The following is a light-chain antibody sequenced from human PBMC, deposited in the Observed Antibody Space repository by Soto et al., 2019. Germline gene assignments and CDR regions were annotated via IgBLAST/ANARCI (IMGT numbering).Light chain of an antibody. CDR1: QTVERW. CDR2: DVS. V-gene: IGKV1-5*01. CDR3: QQYKDYVYT. Sequence: DIQLTQSPSSLSAPVGDRVIITCRASQTVERWMAWYQQKPGKAPKLLISDVSTLERGVPSRFSGSGSATEFTLTISGLQPDDFATYYCQQYKDYVYTFGQGTKVDI. J-gene: IGKJ2*01.